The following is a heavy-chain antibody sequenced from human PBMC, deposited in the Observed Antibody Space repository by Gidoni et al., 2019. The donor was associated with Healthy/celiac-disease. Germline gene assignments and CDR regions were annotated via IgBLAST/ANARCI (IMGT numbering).Heavy chain of an antibody. CDR2: ISGSGGST. Sequence: EVQLLEAGGGLVQPGGSLRLSCAASGFTFSSNAMSWVRQAPGQGLALVSAISGSGGSTYYADSVQGRFTISRDNFKNTLYLKMNSLRVEDTAVYYCAKDSGRGFGELLEIDYWGQGTLVTVSS. D-gene: IGHD3-10*01. J-gene: IGHJ4*02. CDR3: AKDSGRGFGELLEIDY. CDR1: GFTFSSNA. V-gene: IGHV3-23*01.